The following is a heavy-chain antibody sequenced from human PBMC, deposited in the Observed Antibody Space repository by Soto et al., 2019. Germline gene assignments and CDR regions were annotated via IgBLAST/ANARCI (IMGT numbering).Heavy chain of an antibody. V-gene: IGHV4-59*01. CDR3: ALVGATRWFDP. Sequence: PSETLSLTCTVSGGSISSYYWSWIRQPPGKGLEWIGYIYYSGSTNYNPSLESRVTISVDTSKNQFSLKLSSVTAADTAVYYCALVGATRWFDPWGQGTLVTVSS. D-gene: IGHD1-26*01. CDR2: IYYSGST. CDR1: GGSISSYY. J-gene: IGHJ5*02.